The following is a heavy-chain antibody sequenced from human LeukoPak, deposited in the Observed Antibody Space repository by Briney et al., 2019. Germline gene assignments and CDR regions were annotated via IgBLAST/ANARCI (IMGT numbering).Heavy chain of an antibody. D-gene: IGHD3-10*01. Sequence: SETLSLTCAVYGGSFSGYYWSWIRQPPGKGLEWIGEINHSGSTNYNPSLKSRVTISVDTSKNQSSLKLSSVTAADTAVYYCARHRRFGELLLDYWGQGTLVTVSS. V-gene: IGHV4-34*01. CDR2: INHSGST. J-gene: IGHJ4*02. CDR3: ARHRRFGELLLDY. CDR1: GGSFSGYY.